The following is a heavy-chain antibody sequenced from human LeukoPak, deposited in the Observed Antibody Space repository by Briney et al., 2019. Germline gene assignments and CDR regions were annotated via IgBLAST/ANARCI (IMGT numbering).Heavy chain of an antibody. CDR3: STSGSGWYRFDY. J-gene: IGHJ4*02. CDR2: ISGSGATT. CDR1: GFTFSSYP. D-gene: IGHD6-19*01. V-gene: IGHV3-23*01. Sequence: GGSLRLSRAASGFTFSSYPMSWVRQAPGRGLEWVSAISGSGATTYYADSVRGRFSISRDISKNTLYLQMNSLRVEDTAVYYCSTSGSGWYRFDYWGQGTLVSVSS.